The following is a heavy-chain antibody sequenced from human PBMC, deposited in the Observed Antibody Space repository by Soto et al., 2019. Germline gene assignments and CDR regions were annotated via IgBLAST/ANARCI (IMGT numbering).Heavy chain of an antibody. Sequence: WTWIRQPPGKGLEWIGKIDYSGSTNYSPSLKSRVTISIDTSKNQFSLKLNSVTAADTAVYYCAREGGYTYGQGAFDYWGQGMLVTVSS. J-gene: IGHJ4*02. CDR2: IDYSGST. V-gene: IGHV4-59*01. CDR3: AREGGYTYGQGAFDY. D-gene: IGHD5-18*01.